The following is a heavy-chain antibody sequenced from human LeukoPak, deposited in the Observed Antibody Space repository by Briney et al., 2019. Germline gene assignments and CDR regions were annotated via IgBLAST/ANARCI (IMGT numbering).Heavy chain of an antibody. Sequence: PGRSLRLSCAASGFTFSSYGMHWVRQAPGKGLEWVAVISYDGSNKYYADSVKGRFTISRDNSKNTLYLQMNSLRAEDTAVYYCAGIYGSDLTGFDPWGQGTLVTVSS. CDR3: AGIYGSDLTGFDP. CDR2: ISYDGSNK. J-gene: IGHJ5*02. D-gene: IGHD3-10*01. CDR1: GFTFSSYG. V-gene: IGHV3-30*03.